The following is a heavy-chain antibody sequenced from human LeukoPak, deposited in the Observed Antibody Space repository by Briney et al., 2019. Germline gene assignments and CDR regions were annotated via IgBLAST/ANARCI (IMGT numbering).Heavy chain of an antibody. CDR1: GFTVSSNY. J-gene: IGHJ4*02. D-gene: IGHD5-18*01. CDR3: ASPRGYSYGTFDY. V-gene: IGHV3-66*01. CDR2: IYSGGST. Sequence: PGGSLRLSCAASGFTVSSNYMSWVRQAPGKGLGWVSVIYSGGSTNYADSVKGRFTISRDNSKNTLYLQMNSLRAEDTAVYYCASPRGYSYGTFDYWGQGTLVTVSS.